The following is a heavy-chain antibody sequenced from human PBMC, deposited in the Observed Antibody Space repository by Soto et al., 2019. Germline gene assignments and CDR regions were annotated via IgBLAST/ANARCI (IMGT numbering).Heavy chain of an antibody. CDR2: IKAGNGNT. J-gene: IGHJ4*02. CDR3: ARNLMDYDILTGYYMAYYFGY. Sequence: ASVKVSCKASGYTFTSYAMHWVRQAPGQRLEWMGWIKAGNGNTKYSQKFQGRVTITRDTSASTAYMELSSLRSEDTAVYYCARNLMDYDILTGYYMAYYFGYWGQGTLVTVSS. V-gene: IGHV1-3*01. CDR1: GYTFTSYA. D-gene: IGHD3-9*01.